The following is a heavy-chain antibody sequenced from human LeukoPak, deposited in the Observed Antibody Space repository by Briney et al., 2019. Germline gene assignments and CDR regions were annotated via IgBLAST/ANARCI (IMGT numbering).Heavy chain of an antibody. D-gene: IGHD5-12*01. Sequence: SETLSLTCTVSGGSISTYYWSWIRQPPGKGLGWIGYIYHSGSTKYNPSLKSRVTISVDTSKNQFSLKLSSVTAADTAVYYCARDGYSGNDGLWGQGTLVTVSS. CDR3: ARDGYSGNDGL. CDR2: IYHSGST. V-gene: IGHV4-59*01. CDR1: GGSISTYY. J-gene: IGHJ4*02.